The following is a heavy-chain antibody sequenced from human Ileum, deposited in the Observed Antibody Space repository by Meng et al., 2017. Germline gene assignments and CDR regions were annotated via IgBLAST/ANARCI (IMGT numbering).Heavy chain of an antibody. V-gene: IGHV6-1*01. D-gene: IGHD3-3*01. CDR3: ASGSGSLDY. CDR2: TYYRSKWYS. CDR1: GGSVSSNIAA. J-gene: IGHJ4*02. Sequence: QGQPQQSGPGLVNPSQTLSLTCAVSGGSVSSNIAAWNWIRQSPLRGLEWLGRTYYRSKWYSEYAVSVKSRISITPDTSKNQFSLQMNSVTPEDTAVYYCASGSGSLDYWGPGTLVTVSS.